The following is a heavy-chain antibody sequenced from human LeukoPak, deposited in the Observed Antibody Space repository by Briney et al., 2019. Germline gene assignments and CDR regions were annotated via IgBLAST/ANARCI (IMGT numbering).Heavy chain of an antibody. D-gene: IGHD6-13*01. CDR2: IIPIFGTA. Sequence: ASVKVSCKASGGTFSSYAISWVRQAPGQGLEWMGRIIPIFGTANYAQKFRGRVTITTDESTSTAYMELSSLRSEDTAVYYCARVAATALFDPWGQGTLVTVSS. CDR3: ARVAATALFDP. J-gene: IGHJ5*02. CDR1: GGTFSSYA. V-gene: IGHV1-69*05.